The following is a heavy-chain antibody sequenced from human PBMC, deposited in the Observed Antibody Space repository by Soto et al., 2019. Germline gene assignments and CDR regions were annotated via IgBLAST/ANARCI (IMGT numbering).Heavy chain of an antibody. CDR3: ARDRYCSSTSCFTGLNWFDP. D-gene: IGHD2-2*01. Sequence: PGGSLRLSCAASGFTFSSYWMSWVRQAPGKGLEWVANIKQDGSEKYYVDSVKGRFTISRDNAKNSLYLQMNSLRAEDTAVYYCARDRYCSSTSCFTGLNWFDPWGQGTLVTVSS. CDR2: IKQDGSEK. CDR1: GFTFSSYW. J-gene: IGHJ5*02. V-gene: IGHV3-7*01.